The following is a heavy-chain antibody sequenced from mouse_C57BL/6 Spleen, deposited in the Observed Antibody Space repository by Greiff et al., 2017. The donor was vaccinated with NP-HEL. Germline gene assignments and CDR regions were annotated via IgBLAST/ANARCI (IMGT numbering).Heavy chain of an antibody. J-gene: IGHJ3*01. D-gene: IGHD4-1*01. V-gene: IGHV5-6*02. CDR2: ISSGGSYT. CDR3: ARRETGTGFAY. CDR1: GFTFSSYG. Sequence: EVMLVESGGDLVKPGGSLKLSCAASGFTFSSYGMSWVRQTPDKRLEWVATISSGGSYTYYPDSVKGRFTISRDNAKHTLYLQMSSLKSEDTAMYYCARRETGTGFAYWGQGTRVTVA.